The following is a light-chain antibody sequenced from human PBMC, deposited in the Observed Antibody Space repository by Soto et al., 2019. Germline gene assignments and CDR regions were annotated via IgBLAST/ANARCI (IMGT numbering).Light chain of an antibody. J-gene: IGKJ1*01. CDR2: AAS. CDR3: QQYGSSWT. V-gene: IGKV3-20*01. CDR1: QSVSSSY. Sequence: EIVLTQSPGTLSLSPGERATLSCRASQSVSSSYLAWYQQKPGQAPRLLIYAASSRATGTPDRFSGGGSGTDFTLTFSRLEPEDFAVYYCQQYGSSWTFGQGTKV.